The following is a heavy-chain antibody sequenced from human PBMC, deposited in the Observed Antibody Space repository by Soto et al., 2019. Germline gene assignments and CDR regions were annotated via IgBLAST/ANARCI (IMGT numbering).Heavy chain of an antibody. V-gene: IGHV1-69*12. D-gene: IGHD5-18*01. CDR2: IIPIFGTA. Sequence: QVQLVQSGAEVKKPGSSVKVSCKASGGTFSSYAISWVRQAPGQGLEWMGGIIPIFGTANYAQKFQGRVTITADESTSTAYMDLSSLRSEDTAVYYCAGGYSYGKGYYYGMDVWGQGTTVTVSS. CDR3: AGGYSYGKGYYYGMDV. J-gene: IGHJ6*02. CDR1: GGTFSSYA.